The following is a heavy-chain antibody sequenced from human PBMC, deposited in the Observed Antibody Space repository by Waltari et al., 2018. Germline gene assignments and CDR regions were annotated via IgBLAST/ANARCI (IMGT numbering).Heavy chain of an antibody. J-gene: IGHJ4*02. V-gene: IGHV4-59*01. D-gene: IGHD2-2*01. CDR1: GGSISSYY. CDR2: IYYSGST. Sequence: QVQLQESGPGLVKPSETLSLTCTVSGGSISSYYWSWIRQPPGKGLEWIGYIYYSGSTNSNPSLKSRVTISVDTSKNQFSLKLSSVTAADTAVYYCARYCSSTSCPPWGNYFDYWGQGTLVTVSS. CDR3: ARYCSSTSCPPWGNYFDY.